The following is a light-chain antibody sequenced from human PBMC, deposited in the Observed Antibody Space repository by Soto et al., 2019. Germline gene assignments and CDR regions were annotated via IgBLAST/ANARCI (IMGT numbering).Light chain of an antibody. CDR3: QQRFSWPRT. V-gene: IGKV3-11*01. CDR2: DAS. Sequence: EIVLTQSPATLSLSPGERGTLSCRASQSISDSLAWYQQKPGQAPRLLIYDASNRATGIPARFSGSGSGTAFTLTITSLEPEDFAIYYCQQRFSWPRTFGQGTKVEIK. J-gene: IGKJ1*01. CDR1: QSISDS.